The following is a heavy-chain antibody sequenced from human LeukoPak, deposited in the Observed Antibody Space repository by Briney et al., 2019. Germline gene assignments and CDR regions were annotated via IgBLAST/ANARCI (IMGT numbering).Heavy chain of an antibody. CDR3: ARQDYYTRFDP. D-gene: IGHD3-22*01. J-gene: IGHJ5*02. V-gene: IGHV4-34*01. Sequence: PSETLSLTCAVSGVSFSGSYWNWIRQPPGKGLEWIGEVDHSGNTNYNPSLKSRVTTSADTSMNQFSLRLTSVTAADTAVYYCARQDYYTRFDPWGQGTLVTVSS. CDR2: VDHSGNT. CDR1: GVSFSGSY.